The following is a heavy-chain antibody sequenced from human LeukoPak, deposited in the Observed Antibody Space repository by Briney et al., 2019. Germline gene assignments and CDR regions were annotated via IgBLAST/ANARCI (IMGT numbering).Heavy chain of an antibody. J-gene: IGHJ4*02. Sequence: PSETLSLTCAVYGGSFSGYYWSWIRQPPGKGLEWIGEINHSGSTNYNPSLKSRVTISVDTSKNQFSLKLSSVTAADTAVYYWARGKPSPGDGYAYDSSGYYHYWGQGTLVTVSS. CDR3: ARGKPSPGDGYAYDSSGYYHY. CDR2: INHSGST. CDR1: GGSFSGYY. V-gene: IGHV4-34*01. D-gene: IGHD3-22*01.